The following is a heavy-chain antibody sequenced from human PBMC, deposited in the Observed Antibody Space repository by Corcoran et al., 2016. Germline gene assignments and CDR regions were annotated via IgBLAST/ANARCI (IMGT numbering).Heavy chain of an antibody. CDR3: ARGQWLAAPYYGMDV. J-gene: IGHJ6*02. CDR2: INPSGGST. D-gene: IGHD6-19*01. CDR1: GYTFTSYY. V-gene: IGHV1-46*01. Sequence: QVQLVQSGAEVKKPGASVKVSCKASGYTFTSYYMHWVRQAPGQGLEWMGIINPSGGSTSYAQKFQGRVTMTRDTSTSTVYMELSSLRSEDTAVYYCARGQWLAAPYYGMDVWGQGTTVTVSS.